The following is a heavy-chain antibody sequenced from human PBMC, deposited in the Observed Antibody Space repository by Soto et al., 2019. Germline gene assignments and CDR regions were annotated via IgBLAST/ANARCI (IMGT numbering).Heavy chain of an antibody. V-gene: IGHV4-30-4*01. CDR3: SLHSYGDDYNPYDY. Sequence: SETLSLTCTVSGGSISSGDYYWSRLRQAQGKGLEWIGYIYYSGNTYYNPSLKSRVTISVDTSKNQFSLMLSSVTAADTAVYYCSLHSYGDDYNPYDYWGQGTQVTVSA. J-gene: IGHJ4*02. D-gene: IGHD4-4*01. CDR2: IYYSGNT. CDR1: GGSISSGDYY.